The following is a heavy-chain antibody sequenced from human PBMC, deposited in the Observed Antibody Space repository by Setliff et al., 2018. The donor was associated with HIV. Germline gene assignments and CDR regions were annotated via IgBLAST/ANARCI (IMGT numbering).Heavy chain of an antibody. CDR3: TRDFMTGSAY. CDR2: IRSKVYGGTT. CDR1: GFTFGDYA. Sequence: GGSLRLSCTGSGFTFGDYAMTWVRQAPGKGLEWVGSIRSKVYGGTTEYAASVNGRFTISRDDSKSVAYLQVNSLRTDDTAVYYCTRDFMTGSAYWGQGTLVTVS. D-gene: IGHD3-9*01. V-gene: IGHV3-49*04. J-gene: IGHJ4*02.